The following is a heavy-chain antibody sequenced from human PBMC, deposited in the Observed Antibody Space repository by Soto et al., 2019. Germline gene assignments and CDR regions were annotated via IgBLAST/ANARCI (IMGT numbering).Heavy chain of an antibody. CDR3: ASGKLLWFGESPYYQYGMDV. Sequence: PGGSLRLSCAASGFPFSSYSMNWVRQSPGKGLEWVSSISSSSSYIYYADSVKGRFTISRDNAKNSLYLQMNRLRAEDTAVYYCASGKLLWFGESPYYQYGMDVWGQGTTVTVSS. CDR1: GFPFSSYS. CDR2: ISSSSSYI. J-gene: IGHJ6*02. D-gene: IGHD3-10*01. V-gene: IGHV3-21*01.